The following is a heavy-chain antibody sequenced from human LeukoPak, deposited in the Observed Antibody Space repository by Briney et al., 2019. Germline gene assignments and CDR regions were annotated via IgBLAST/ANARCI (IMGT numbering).Heavy chain of an antibody. CDR2: IYNNGYSGST. Sequence: SETLSLTCTVPGGSISSYYWNWIRQPPGKGLEWIGYIYNNGYSGSTNYNPSLKSRVTISVDTSKGQFSLKLTSVTAADTAVYYCAGHPRISWLDPWGQGTPATVSS. CDR3: AGHPRISWLDP. CDR1: GGSISSYY. D-gene: IGHD3-3*02. J-gene: IGHJ5*02. V-gene: IGHV4-59*08.